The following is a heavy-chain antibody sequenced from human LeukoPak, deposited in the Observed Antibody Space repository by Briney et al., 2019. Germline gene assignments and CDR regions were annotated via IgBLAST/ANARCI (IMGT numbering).Heavy chain of an antibody. J-gene: IGHJ4*02. V-gene: IGHV3-49*04. CDR1: GFAFGDYA. Sequence: PGGSLRLSCTASGFAFGDYAMSWVRQAPGKGLEWVGFIRSKAYGGTTEYAASVKGRFTISRDDSKNTLYLQMNSLKTEDTAVYYCTTGIAAAGRRNYWGQGTLVTVSS. CDR2: IRSKAYGGTT. D-gene: IGHD6-13*01. CDR3: TTGIAAAGRRNY.